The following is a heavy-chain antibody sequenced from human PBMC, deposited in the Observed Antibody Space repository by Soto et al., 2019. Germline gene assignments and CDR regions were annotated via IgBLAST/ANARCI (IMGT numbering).Heavy chain of an antibody. Sequence: QVQLVESGGGVVQPGRSLRLSCAASGFTFSSYGMHWVRQAPGKGLEWVAVISYDGSNKYYADSVKGRFTISRDNSKNMLYLQMISLRAEDTAVYYCAKDSGRVTNYYYFYIDVWGKGTTVTVSS. CDR2: ISYDGSNK. CDR1: GFTFSSYG. D-gene: IGHD4-17*01. V-gene: IGHV3-30*18. CDR3: AKDSGRVTNYYYFYIDV. J-gene: IGHJ6*03.